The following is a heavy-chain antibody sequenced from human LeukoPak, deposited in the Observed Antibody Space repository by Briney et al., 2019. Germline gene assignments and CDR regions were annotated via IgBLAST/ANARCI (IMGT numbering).Heavy chain of an antibody. J-gene: IGHJ3*01. D-gene: IGHD6-6*01. CDR1: GGSISSSSYY. V-gene: IGHV4-39*07. CDR3: AREGKPEYSSSFYAFDV. Sequence: SETLSLTCTVSGGSISSSSYYWGWIRQPPGKGLEWIGSIYYSGSTYYNPSLKSRVTISVDTSKNQFSLKLSSVTAADTAVYYCAREGKPEYSSSFYAFDVWGQGTMVTVSS. CDR2: IYYSGST.